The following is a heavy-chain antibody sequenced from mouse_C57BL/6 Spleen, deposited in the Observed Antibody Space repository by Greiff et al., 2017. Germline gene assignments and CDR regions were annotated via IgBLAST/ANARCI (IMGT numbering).Heavy chain of an antibody. Sequence: EVQLQQSGAELVKPGASVKLSCTASGFNIKDYYMHWVKQRTEQGLEWIGRIDPEDGETKYAPKFPGKAPITADTSSNTAYLQLSSLTSEDTAVYYCARSGYYGYFDYWGQGTTLTVSS. D-gene: IGHD1-1*01. CDR1: GFNIKDYY. CDR3: ARSGYYGYFDY. CDR2: IDPEDGET. J-gene: IGHJ2*01. V-gene: IGHV14-2*01.